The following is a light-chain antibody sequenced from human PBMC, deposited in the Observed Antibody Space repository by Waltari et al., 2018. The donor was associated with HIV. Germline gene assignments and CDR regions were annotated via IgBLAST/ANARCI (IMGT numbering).Light chain of an antibody. J-gene: IGKJ2*01. CDR1: QSIDFY. V-gene: IGKV1-39*01. CDR3: QQSYSTPRYT. Sequence: DIQMTQSPSSLSASVGDRVTITCRASQSIDFYLNWYQQKPGKAPKLLIYTASSLQTGVPSRLSGSGSGTDFTLTINSLQPEDFATYYCQQSYSTPRYTFGQGTKLEIK. CDR2: TAS.